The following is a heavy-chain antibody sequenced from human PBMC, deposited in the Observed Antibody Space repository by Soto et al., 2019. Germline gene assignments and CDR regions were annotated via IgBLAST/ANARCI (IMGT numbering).Heavy chain of an antibody. CDR2: IYYSGST. D-gene: IGHD2-8*02. CDR1: GGSISSGGYY. CDR3: ARVLGVTGPNYYYGMDV. Sequence: PSETLSLTCTVSGGSISSGGYYWSWIRQHPGKGLEWIEYIYYSGSTYYNPSLKSRVTISVDTSKNQFSLKLSSVTAADTAVYYCARVLGVTGPNYYYGMDVWGQGTTVTVSS. V-gene: IGHV4-31*03. J-gene: IGHJ6*02.